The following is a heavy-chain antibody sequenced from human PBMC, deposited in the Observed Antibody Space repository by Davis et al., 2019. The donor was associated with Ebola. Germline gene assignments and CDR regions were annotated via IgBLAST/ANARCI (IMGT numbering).Heavy chain of an antibody. D-gene: IGHD2-8*01. Sequence: ASVKVSCKASGYTFTSYGISWVRQAPGQGLEWMGWISAYNGNTNYAQKLQGRVTMTTDTSTSTAYMELRSLRSDDTAVYLCARASPPEYNVWSRNPHYHYFAMDVWGQGTTVTVSS. CDR1: GYTFTSYG. CDR2: ISAYNGNT. V-gene: IGHV1-18*01. CDR3: ARASPPEYNVWSRNPHYHYFAMDV. J-gene: IGHJ6*02.